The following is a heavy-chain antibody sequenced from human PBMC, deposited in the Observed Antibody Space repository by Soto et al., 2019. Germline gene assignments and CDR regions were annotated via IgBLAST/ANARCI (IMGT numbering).Heavy chain of an antibody. Sequence: QVQLVESGGGVVQPGRSLRLSCAASGFTFSSYGMHWVRQAPGKGLEWVAVISYDGSNKYYADSVKGRFTISRDNSKNKXYXQMNSLRAEDTDVYYCAKDLIGGATTRDDYYYGMDVWGQGTTVTFSS. CDR3: AKDLIGGATTRDDYYYGMDV. CDR1: GFTFSSYG. V-gene: IGHV3-30*18. J-gene: IGHJ6*02. D-gene: IGHD1-26*01. CDR2: ISYDGSNK.